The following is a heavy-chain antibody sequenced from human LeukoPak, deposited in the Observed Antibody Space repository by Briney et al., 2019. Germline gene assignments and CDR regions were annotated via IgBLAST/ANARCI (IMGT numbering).Heavy chain of an antibody. CDR3: ARFNSSGSDY. CDR1: GDSISSYY. D-gene: IGHD6-19*01. CDR2: MYYSGST. J-gene: IGHJ4*02. Sequence: SETLSLTCTVSGDSISSYYWSWIRQPPGKGLEWIGYMYYSGSTNYNPSLKSRVTISVDTSKNQFSLKLSSVTAADTAVYYCARFNSSGSDYWGQGTLVTVSS. V-gene: IGHV4-59*01.